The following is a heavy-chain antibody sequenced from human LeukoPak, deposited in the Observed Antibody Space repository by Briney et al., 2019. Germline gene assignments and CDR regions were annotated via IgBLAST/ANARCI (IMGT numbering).Heavy chain of an antibody. D-gene: IGHD3-9*01. J-gene: IGHJ3*02. V-gene: IGHV3-30*18. CDR2: ISYDGSNK. Sequence: GGSLRLSCAASGFTFSSYGMHWVRQAPGKGLEWVAVISYDGSNKYYADSVKGRFTISRDNSKNTLYLQINSLRAEDTAVYYCAKEWDYDILTGPLAAFDIWGQGTMVTVSS. CDR3: AKEWDYDILTGPLAAFDI. CDR1: GFTFSSYG.